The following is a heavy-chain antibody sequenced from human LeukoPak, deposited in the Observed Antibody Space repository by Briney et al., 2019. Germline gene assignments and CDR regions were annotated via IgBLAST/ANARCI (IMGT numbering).Heavy chain of an antibody. V-gene: IGHV4-34*01. D-gene: IGHD3-10*01. J-gene: IGHJ2*01. CDR2: IIEKGNA. CDR3: ARGYYPPRWYFDL. Sequence: PSETLSLPCALYGESFSSYSWSWTWIRQTPAKGLEWIGEIIEKGNANYNPSLKSRVTIDLDTSKNQFSLKLTSMTAADTAMYYCARGYYPPRWYFDLWGRGTLVTVSS. CDR1: GESFSSYS.